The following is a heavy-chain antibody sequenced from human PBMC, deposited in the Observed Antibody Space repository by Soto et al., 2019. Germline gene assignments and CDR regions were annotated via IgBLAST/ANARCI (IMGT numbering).Heavy chain of an antibody. V-gene: IGHV5-51*01. Sequence: CKGSGYSFTSYWIGWVRQMPGKGLEWMGIIYPGDSDTRYSPSFQGQVTISADKSISTAYLQWSSLKASDTAMYYCASADSSSSLDYYYYGMDVWGQGTTVTVSS. D-gene: IGHD6-6*01. CDR2: IYPGDSDT. CDR1: GYSFTSYW. J-gene: IGHJ6*02. CDR3: ASADSSSSLDYYYYGMDV.